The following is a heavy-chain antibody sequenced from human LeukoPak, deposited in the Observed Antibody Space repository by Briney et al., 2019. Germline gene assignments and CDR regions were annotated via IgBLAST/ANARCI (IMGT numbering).Heavy chain of an antibody. D-gene: IGHD3-22*01. V-gene: IGHV1-2*02. CDR1: GYTFTTYN. J-gene: IGHJ6*02. CDR3: ARDSFRITMIVVVPGYYGMDV. CDR2: ITPNSGGT. Sequence: ASVKVSCKASGYTFTTYNIHWVRQAPGQGLEWMGWITPNSGGTNYAQKFQGRVTMTRDTSISTAYMELSRLRSDDTAVYYCARDSFRITMIVVVPGYYGMDVWGQGTTVTVSS.